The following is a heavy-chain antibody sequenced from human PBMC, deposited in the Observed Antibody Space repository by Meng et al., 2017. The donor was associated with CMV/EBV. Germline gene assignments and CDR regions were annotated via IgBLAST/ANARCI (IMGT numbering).Heavy chain of an antibody. J-gene: IGHJ5*01. V-gene: IGHV1-69*05. CDR1: GGTFSSYA. CDR2: IIPIFGTA. CDR3: ARGNDYSLNGWFGY. D-gene: IGHD4-11*01. Sequence: SVKVSCKASGGTFSSYAISWVRRAPGQGLEWMGGIIPIFGTANYAQKFQGRVTITTDESTSTAYMELSSLRSEDTAVYYCARGNDYSLNGWFGYWGQGTLVTVSS.